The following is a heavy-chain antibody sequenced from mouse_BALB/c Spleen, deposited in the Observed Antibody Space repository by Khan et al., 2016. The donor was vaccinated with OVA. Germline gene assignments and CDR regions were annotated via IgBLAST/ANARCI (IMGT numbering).Heavy chain of an antibody. CDR3: VRDAAYNRNDGYLAY. V-gene: IGHV1-4*01. CDR1: GYTFTSCT. CDR2: INPSNGYN. J-gene: IGHJ3*01. D-gene: IGHD2-14*01. Sequence: QVQLKQSGAELARPGDSVKMSCKASGYTFTSCTIHWIKLRPGQGLEWIGYINPSNGYNNYNQKFKNQTTLTADKSSTTAYMQLSSLTSDDSAGYNCVRDAAYNRNDGYLAYWGQGTLVTVSA.